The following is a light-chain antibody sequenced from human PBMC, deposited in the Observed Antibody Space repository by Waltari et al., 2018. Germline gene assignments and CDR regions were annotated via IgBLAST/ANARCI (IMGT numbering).Light chain of an antibody. CDR3: CSYAGNYVWV. CDR1: SRGIGRYDI. CDR2: DGS. V-gene: IGLV2-23*01. J-gene: IGLJ3*02. Sequence: QSALTQPAAVSGSPGQAVTISCTGASRGIGRYDIVPWYKQHPGNAPKLVLSDGSKRPSRVSVRFAGSKSGASASLTISGLRFEDEADYSCCSYAGNYVWVFGGGTRLTVL.